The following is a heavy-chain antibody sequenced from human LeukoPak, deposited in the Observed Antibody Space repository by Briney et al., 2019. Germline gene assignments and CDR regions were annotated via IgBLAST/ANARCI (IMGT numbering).Heavy chain of an antibody. CDR1: GGSISSYY. J-gene: IGHJ4*02. Sequence: PSETLSLTCTVSGGSISSYYWSWIRQPPGKGLEWIGYIYYSGSTNYNPSLKSRVTMSVDTSKNQFSLKLSSVTAADTAVYYCARGDFWSGYIDYWGQGTLVTVSS. D-gene: IGHD3-3*01. CDR2: IYYSGST. V-gene: IGHV4-59*12. CDR3: ARGDFWSGYIDY.